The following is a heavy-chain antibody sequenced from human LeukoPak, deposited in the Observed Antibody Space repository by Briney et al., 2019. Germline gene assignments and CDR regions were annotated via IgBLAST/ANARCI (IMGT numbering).Heavy chain of an antibody. CDR3: ARGLSRYYYDSSGYYPRPAFDI. CDR2: IDHSGST. J-gene: IGHJ3*02. V-gene: IGHV4-34*01. CDR1: GGSFSGYY. D-gene: IGHD3-22*01. Sequence: ASETLSLTCAVYGGSFSGYYWSWIRQPPGKGLEWIGEIDHSGSTNYNPSLKSRVTISVDTSKNQFSLKLSSVTAADTAVYYCARGLSRYYYDSSGYYPRPAFDIWGQGTMVTVSS.